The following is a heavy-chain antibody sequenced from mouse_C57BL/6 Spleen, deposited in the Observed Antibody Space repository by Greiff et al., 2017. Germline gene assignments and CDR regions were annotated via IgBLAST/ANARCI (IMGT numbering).Heavy chain of an antibody. CDR2: IYPSDSET. CDR1: GYTFTSYW. Sequence: VKLQQPGAELVRPGSSVKLSCKASGYTFTSYWMDWVKQRPGQGLEWIGNIYPSDSETHYNQKFKDKATLTVDKSSSTAYMQLSSLTSEDSAVYYCARRAYGTGWYFDVWGTGTTVTVSS. J-gene: IGHJ1*03. V-gene: IGHV1-61*01. D-gene: IGHD1-1*01. CDR3: ARRAYGTGWYFDV.